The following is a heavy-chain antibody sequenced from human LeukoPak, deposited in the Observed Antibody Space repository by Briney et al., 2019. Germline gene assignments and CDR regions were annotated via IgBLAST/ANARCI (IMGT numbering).Heavy chain of an antibody. V-gene: IGHV1-18*01. CDR1: GYTFTSYG. J-gene: IGHJ6*03. CDR2: ISAYNGNT. CDR3: ARGQSLEDYYYYYMDV. Sequence: ASVKVSCKASGYTFTSYGISWVRQAPGQGLEWMGWISAYNGNTNYAQKLQGRVTMTTDTSTSTAYMELSSLRSEDTAVYYCARGQSLEDYYYYYMDVWGKGTTVTVSS.